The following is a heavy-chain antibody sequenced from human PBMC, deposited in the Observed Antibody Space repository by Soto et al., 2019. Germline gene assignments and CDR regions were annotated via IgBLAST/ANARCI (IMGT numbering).Heavy chain of an antibody. Sequence: SETLSLTCSVSGGPISSYYWSWIRQPPGKGLEWIGYIFYSGRSGSTNYNPSLKSRVTISVDTSKNQFSLKLSSVTAADTAVYDCARTALGWFDPWGQGALVAVSS. CDR1: GGPISSYY. J-gene: IGHJ5*02. CDR3: ARTALGWFDP. V-gene: IGHV4-59*01. CDR2: IFYSGRSGST. D-gene: IGHD2-21*02.